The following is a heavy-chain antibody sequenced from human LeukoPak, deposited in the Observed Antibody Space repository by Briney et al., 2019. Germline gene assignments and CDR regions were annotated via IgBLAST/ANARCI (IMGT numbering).Heavy chain of an antibody. Sequence: GGSLRLSCAASGFTFTNYAMSWVRQAPGKGLEWVSAISGSGGSTYYADSVKGRFTISRDNSKNTLYLQMNSLRAEDTAVYYCAKYDYVWGSYRGFDYWGQGTLVTVSS. D-gene: IGHD3-16*02. CDR2: ISGSGGST. CDR1: GFTFTNYA. J-gene: IGHJ4*02. CDR3: AKYDYVWGSYRGFDY. V-gene: IGHV3-23*01.